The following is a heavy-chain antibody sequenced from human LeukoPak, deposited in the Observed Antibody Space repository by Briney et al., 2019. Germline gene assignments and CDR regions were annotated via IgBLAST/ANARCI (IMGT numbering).Heavy chain of an antibody. Sequence: SETLSLTCTVSGDSFSNSHFYWXXVRQPPGEGLEXXXXXXXXGSTSYNPSLESRVSISLDTSKKQFSLKLTFVTASDTAVYYCARDFKLGYCSGGSCYGAFDIWGQGTMVTVSS. J-gene: IGHJ3*02. V-gene: IGHV4-39*02. CDR1: GDSFSNSHFY. CDR2: XXXXGST. CDR3: ARDFKLGYCSGGSCYGAFDI. D-gene: IGHD2-15*01.